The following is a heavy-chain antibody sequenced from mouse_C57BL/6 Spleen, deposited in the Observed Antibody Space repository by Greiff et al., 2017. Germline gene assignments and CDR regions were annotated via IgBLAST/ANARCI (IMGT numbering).Heavy chain of an antibody. J-gene: IGHJ1*03. CDR3: ARYSRRSYGYFDV. CDR2: IRNNANGYTT. CDR1: GFTFTDYY. V-gene: IGHV7-3*01. Sequence: EVNVVESGGGLVQPGGSLSLSCAASGFTFTDYYMSWVRQPPGTALEWLGLIRNNANGYTTEYSASVKGRFTISRDNSQSILYLQMHALRAEDSATYYCARYSRRSYGYFDVWGTGTTVTVSS.